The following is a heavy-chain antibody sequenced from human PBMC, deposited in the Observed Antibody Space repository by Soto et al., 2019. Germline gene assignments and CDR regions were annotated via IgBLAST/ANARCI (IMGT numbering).Heavy chain of an antibody. V-gene: IGHV3-15*07. CDR1: GFAFTNAW. Sequence: EVQLVESGGGLVKPGGSLRLSCAASGFAFTNAWMNWVRQAPGKGLEWVGRITRTTDGGTTDYAAPVKGRFTISRDDSKNTLYLQMNSLKTEVTAVYYCSTGLGTYYSRFDYWGLGTLVTVSS. CDR3: STGLGTYYSRFDY. J-gene: IGHJ4*02. D-gene: IGHD3-16*01. CDR2: ITRTTDGGTT.